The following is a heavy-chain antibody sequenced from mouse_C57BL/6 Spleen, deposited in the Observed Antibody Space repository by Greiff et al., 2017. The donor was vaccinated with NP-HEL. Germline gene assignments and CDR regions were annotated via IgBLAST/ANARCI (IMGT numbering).Heavy chain of an antibody. CDR2: LSPEDGET. CDR1: GFNITDYY. Sequence: EVTLQESGAELVKPGASVKLSCPASGFNITDYYLHWVKQRTEPGLEWIGRLSPEDGETRYAPKFPGKATITADTSSNTAYLQLSSLTSEDTAVDYGARGPITTVVANYFDYWGQGTTLTVSS. D-gene: IGHD1-1*01. V-gene: IGHV14-2*01. J-gene: IGHJ2*01. CDR3: ARGPITTVVANYFDY.